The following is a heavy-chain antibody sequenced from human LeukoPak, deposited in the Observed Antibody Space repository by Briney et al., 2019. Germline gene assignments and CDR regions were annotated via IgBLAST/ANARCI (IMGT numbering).Heavy chain of an antibody. Sequence: GGSLRLSCAASGFTFSDYNMNWVRQAPGKGLQWVSYISSSGTTIYYADSVKGRFTISRDNAKNSLYLQMTSLRDEDTAVYYCARGPLGWSDYWGQGTLVTVSS. CDR1: GFTFSDYN. CDR2: ISSSGTTI. D-gene: IGHD1-26*01. CDR3: ARGPLGWSDY. V-gene: IGHV3-48*02. J-gene: IGHJ4*02.